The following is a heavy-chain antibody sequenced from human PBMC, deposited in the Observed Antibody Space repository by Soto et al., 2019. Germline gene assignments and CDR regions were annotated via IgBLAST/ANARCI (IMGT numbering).Heavy chain of an antibody. J-gene: IGHJ4*02. D-gene: IGHD3-16*01. V-gene: IGHV3-23*01. CDR2: IIGGDGST. Sequence: EVQLSESGGDLAQPGGSLRLSCAASGFTVKSYTMSWVRQVPGKGLEWVSGIIGGDGSTHYADSVKGRFTISRSISKNSVYLQMNSLRVEDTAVYYCAKDKRPDVAWDFDYWGQGTLVTVSS. CDR3: AKDKRPDVAWDFDY. CDR1: GFTVKSYT.